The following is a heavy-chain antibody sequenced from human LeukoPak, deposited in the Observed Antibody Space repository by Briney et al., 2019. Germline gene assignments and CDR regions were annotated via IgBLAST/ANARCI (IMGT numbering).Heavy chain of an antibody. CDR3: VRVDNGGNYFDY. D-gene: IGHD4-23*01. CDR2: IRNKANSYTT. V-gene: IGHV3-72*01. Sequence: GGSLRLSCTASGFTFSDHYMDWVRQAPGKGLEWVGRIRNKANSYTTEYAASVKGRFTISRDDSKNSLYLQMNSLKTEDTAVYYCVRVDNGGNYFDYWGQGTLVTVSS. J-gene: IGHJ4*02. CDR1: GFTFSDHY.